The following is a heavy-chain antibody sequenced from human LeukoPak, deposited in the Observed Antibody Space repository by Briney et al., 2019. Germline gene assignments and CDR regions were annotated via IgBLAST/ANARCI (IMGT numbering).Heavy chain of an antibody. Sequence: GGSLRLSCAASGFTFSSYEMNWVRQAPGKGLEWVSYISSSGSTKYYADSVKGRFTISRDNAKNSLYLQMNSLRAEDTAVYYCARPVRGVIGYWFDSWGQGTLVTVSS. CDR1: GFTFSSYE. CDR2: ISSSGSTK. V-gene: IGHV3-48*03. D-gene: IGHD3-10*01. J-gene: IGHJ5*01. CDR3: ARPVRGVIGYWFDS.